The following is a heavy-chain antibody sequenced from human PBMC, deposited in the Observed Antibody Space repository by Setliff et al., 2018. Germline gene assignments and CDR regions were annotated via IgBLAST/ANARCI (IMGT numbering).Heavy chain of an antibody. J-gene: IGHJ2*01. Sequence: SETLSLTCTVSGGSISSSSYYWGWIRQPPGKGLEWIGSIYYSGSTNYNPSLKSRVTISVDTSKNQFSLKLSSVTAADTAVYYCARDGYSYGYIWYFDLWGRGTLVTVSS. CDR2: IYYSGST. CDR1: GGSISSSSYY. CDR3: ARDGYSYGYIWYFDL. D-gene: IGHD5-18*01. V-gene: IGHV4-39*07.